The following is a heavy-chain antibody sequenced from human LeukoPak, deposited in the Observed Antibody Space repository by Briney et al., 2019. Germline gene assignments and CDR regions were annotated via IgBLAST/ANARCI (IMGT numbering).Heavy chain of an antibody. V-gene: IGHV1-2*02. CDR1: GFTFTDEY. Sequence: ASVKVSCKSSGFTFTDEYIHWVRQAPGQGLEWMGWINPYSGAINYAQKFQGRVTLTRDTSISTAYMELSRLTSGDTAVYYCARDPKSQLLLDYWRQGTLVTVSS. D-gene: IGHD2-2*01. J-gene: IGHJ4*02. CDR2: INPYSGAI. CDR3: ARDPKSQLLLDY.